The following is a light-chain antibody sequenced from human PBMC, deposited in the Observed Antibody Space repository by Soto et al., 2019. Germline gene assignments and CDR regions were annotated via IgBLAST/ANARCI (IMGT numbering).Light chain of an antibody. CDR3: HSRA. V-gene: IGKV1-5*01. CDR1: QTISRW. Sequence: DVQLTQPPSTLSASVGDEVTITCRASQTISRWLAWYQQKPGRAPKLLIYDASTLESGVPSRFSGSGSETEFTLTISRLQPDDFATYFCHSRAFGQGTRLAI. J-gene: IGKJ5*01. CDR2: DAS.